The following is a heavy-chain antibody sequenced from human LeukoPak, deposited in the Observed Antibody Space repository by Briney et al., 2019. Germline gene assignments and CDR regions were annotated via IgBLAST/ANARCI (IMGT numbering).Heavy chain of an antibody. V-gene: IGHV4-34*01. D-gene: IGHD1/OR15-1a*01. CDR1: GGSFSGYY. Sequence: PSETLSLTCAVYGGSFSGYYWSWIRQSPGKGLEWIGEINHSGSTNYNPSLKSRVTISVDTSKNQFSLKLSSVTAADTAVYYCARRANKADFDYWGQGTLVTVSS. J-gene: IGHJ4*02. CDR2: INHSGST. CDR3: ARRANKADFDY.